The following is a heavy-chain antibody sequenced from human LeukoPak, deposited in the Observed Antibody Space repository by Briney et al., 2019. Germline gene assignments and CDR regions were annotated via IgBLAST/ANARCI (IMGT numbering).Heavy chain of an antibody. J-gene: IGHJ3*02. V-gene: IGHV3-23*01. Sequence: GGSLRLSCAASGFTFSSYAMSWVRQAPGKGLEWVSAISGSGGSTYYADSVKGRFTISRDNSKNTLYLQMNSLRAEDTAVYYCAKVSYYDSSGRGQVDAFDIWGQGTMVTVSS. CDR2: ISGSGGST. CDR1: GFTFSSYA. CDR3: AKVSYYDSSGRGQVDAFDI. D-gene: IGHD3-22*01.